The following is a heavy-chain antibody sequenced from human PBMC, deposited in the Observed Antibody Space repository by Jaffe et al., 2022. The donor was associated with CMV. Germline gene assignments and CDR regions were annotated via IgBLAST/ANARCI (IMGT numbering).Heavy chain of an antibody. D-gene: IGHD5-18*01. CDR1: GFTFSNAW. CDR3: TVHSYGYGTGDY. V-gene: IGHV3-15*01. Sequence: EVQLVESGGGLVKPGGSLRLSCAASGFTFSNAWMSWVRQAPGKGLEWVGRIKSKTDGGTTDYAAPVKGRFTISRDDSKNTLYLQMNSLKTEDTAVYYCTVHSYGYGTGDYWGQGTLVTVSS. CDR2: IKSKTDGGTT. J-gene: IGHJ4*02.